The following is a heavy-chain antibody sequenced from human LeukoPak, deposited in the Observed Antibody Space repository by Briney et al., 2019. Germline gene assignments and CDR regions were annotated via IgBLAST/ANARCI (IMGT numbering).Heavy chain of an antibody. CDR1: GYTFTSYA. J-gene: IGHJ4*02. CDR2: INACNGNT. D-gene: IGHD3-10*01. Sequence: ASVKVSCKASGYTFTSYAMHWVRQAPGQRLEWMGWINACNGNTKYSQEFQGRVTITRDTSASTAYMELSSLRSEDMSVYYCASTGFCYGSGSCPLDYWGQGTLVTVSS. CDR3: ASTGFCYGSGSCPLDY. V-gene: IGHV1-3*03.